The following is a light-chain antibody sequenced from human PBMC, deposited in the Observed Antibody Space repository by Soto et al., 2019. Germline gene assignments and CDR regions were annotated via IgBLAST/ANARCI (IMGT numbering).Light chain of an antibody. CDR1: SSNIGAGYD. V-gene: IGLV1-40*01. CDR2: GNS. J-gene: IGLJ2*01. Sequence: QSVLTQPPSVSGAPGQRVTISCTGSSSNIGAGYDVHWYQQLPGTAPKILIYGNSNRPSGVPDRFSGSKFGTSASLAITGLQAEDEADYYCQSYDSSLSVVFGGGTKVTVL. CDR3: QSYDSSLSVV.